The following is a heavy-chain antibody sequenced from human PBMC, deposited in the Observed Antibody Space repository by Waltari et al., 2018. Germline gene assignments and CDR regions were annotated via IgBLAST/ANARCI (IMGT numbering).Heavy chain of an antibody. Sequence: QVQLVESGGGVVQPGRSLRLSCAASGFTFSSYGMHWVRQAPGKGLEWVAVIWYDGSNKYYADSVKCRFTISRDNSKNTLYLQMNSLRAEDTAMYYCAKERLPRGYSGYDYDYWGQGTLVIVSS. CDR1: GFTFSSYG. CDR3: AKERLPRGYSGYDYDY. J-gene: IGHJ4*02. CDR2: IWYDGSNK. V-gene: IGHV3-30*18. D-gene: IGHD5-12*01.